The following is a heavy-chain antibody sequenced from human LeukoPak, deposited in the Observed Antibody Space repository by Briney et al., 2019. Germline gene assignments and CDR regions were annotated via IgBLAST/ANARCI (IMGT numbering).Heavy chain of an antibody. D-gene: IGHD3-22*01. J-gene: IGHJ3*02. CDR2: ISAYNGNT. Sequence: ASAKVSCKASGYTFTSYGISWVRQAPGQGLEWMGWISAYNGNTNYAQKLQGRVTMTTDTSTSTAYMELRSLRSDDTAVYYCARVNTMIVSSAFDIWGQGTMVTVSS. CDR3: ARVNTMIVSSAFDI. V-gene: IGHV1-18*01. CDR1: GYTFTSYG.